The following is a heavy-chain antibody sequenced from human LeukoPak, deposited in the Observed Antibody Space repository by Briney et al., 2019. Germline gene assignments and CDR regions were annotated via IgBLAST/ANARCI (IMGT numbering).Heavy chain of an antibody. V-gene: IGHV4-34*01. Sequence: PSETLSLTCAVYGGSFSGYYWSWIRQPPGKGLEWIGEINHSGSTNYNPSLKSRVTISVDTSKNQFSLKLSSVTAADTAVYYCARQSVLLWFGELLYWAQGLSGAFDIWGQGTMVTVSS. CDR3: ARQSVLLWFGELLYWAQGLSGAFDI. D-gene: IGHD3-10*01. J-gene: IGHJ3*02. CDR1: GGSFSGYY. CDR2: INHSGST.